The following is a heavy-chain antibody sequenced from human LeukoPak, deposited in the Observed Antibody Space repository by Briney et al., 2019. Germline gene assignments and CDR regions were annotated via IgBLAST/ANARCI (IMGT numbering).Heavy chain of an antibody. CDR3: TTDRLITSAFDI. V-gene: IGHV3-15*01. Sequence: ETLSLTCAVYGGSFSGHYWSWVRQAPGKGLEWVGRIKSKTDGGTTDYAAPVKGRFTISRDDSKNTLYLQMNSLKTEDTAVYYCTTDRLITSAFDIWGQGTMVTVSS. J-gene: IGHJ3*02. CDR2: IKSKTDGGTT. CDR1: GGSFSGHY. D-gene: IGHD1-20*01.